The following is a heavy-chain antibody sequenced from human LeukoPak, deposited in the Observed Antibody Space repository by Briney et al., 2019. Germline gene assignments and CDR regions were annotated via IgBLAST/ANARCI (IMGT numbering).Heavy chain of an antibody. CDR2: VDPEDGET. J-gene: IGHJ4*02. CDR1: GYSFTDYY. V-gene: IGHV1-69-2*01. D-gene: IGHD1-26*01. Sequence: GASVNVSCKASGYSFTDYYMHWVQQAPGKGLEWMGRVDPEDGETIYAEKFQGRVTITADTSTDTAYMELSSLRSEDTAVYYCARGEGRYWGQGTLVTVSS. CDR3: ARGEGRY.